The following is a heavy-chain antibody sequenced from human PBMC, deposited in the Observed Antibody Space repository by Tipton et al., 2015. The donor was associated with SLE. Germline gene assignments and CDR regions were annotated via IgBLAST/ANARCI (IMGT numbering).Heavy chain of an antibody. Sequence: SLRLSCAAPGFTLDDSAMHWDRQAPGKGLVWVSRINSDGSSPTYADSVKGRFTISRDNAKNTLYLQMNSLRAEDTAVYYCASPFDLGYWGQGTLVTVSS. CDR2: INSDGSSP. CDR1: GFTLDDSA. J-gene: IGHJ4*02. D-gene: IGHD3-16*01. CDR3: ASPFDLGY. V-gene: IGHV3-74*01.